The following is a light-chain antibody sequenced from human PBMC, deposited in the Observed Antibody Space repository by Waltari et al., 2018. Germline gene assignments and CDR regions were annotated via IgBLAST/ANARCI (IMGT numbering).Light chain of an antibody. CDR3: SSYTSSSTLV. J-gene: IGLJ2*01. CDR2: DVS. Sequence: QSALTQPASVSGSPGQSITISCTGTSSDVGGYNYVPWYQQHPGKVPKLLIHDVSKRPSGVSNRFSGSKSGNTASLTISGLQAEDEADYYCSSYTSSSTLVFGGGTKLTVL. V-gene: IGLV2-14*03. CDR1: SSDVGGYNY.